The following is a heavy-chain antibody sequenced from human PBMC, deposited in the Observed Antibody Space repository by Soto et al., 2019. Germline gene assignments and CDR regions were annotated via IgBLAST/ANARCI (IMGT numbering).Heavy chain of an antibody. CDR2: IWYDGSNK. D-gene: IGHD3-9*01. V-gene: IGHV3-33*01. J-gene: IGHJ4*02. CDR3: ARARDAYDILTGYYTYYFDY. CDR1: GFTFSSYG. Sequence: GGSLRLSCAASGFTFSSYGMHWVRQAPGKGLEWVAVIWYDGSNKYYADSVKGRFTISRDNSKNTLYLQMNSLRAEDTAVYYCARARDAYDILTGYYTYYFDYWGQGTLVTVSS.